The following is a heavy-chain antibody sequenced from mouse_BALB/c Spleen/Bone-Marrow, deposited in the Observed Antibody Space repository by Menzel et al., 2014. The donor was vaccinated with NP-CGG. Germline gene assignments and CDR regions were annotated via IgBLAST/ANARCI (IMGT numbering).Heavy chain of an antibody. CDR1: GYTFTDYE. D-gene: IGHD4-1*01. CDR2: IDPETGGT. J-gene: IGHJ4*01. Sequence: QVQLQESGAELVRPGASVTLSCKASGYTFTDYEMHWVKQTPVHGLEWIGAIDPETGGTAYNQKFKGKATLTADKSSSTAYMELRSLTSEDSAGYYCTRHWDYAMDYWGQGTSVTVSS. CDR3: TRHWDYAMDY. V-gene: IGHV1-15*01.